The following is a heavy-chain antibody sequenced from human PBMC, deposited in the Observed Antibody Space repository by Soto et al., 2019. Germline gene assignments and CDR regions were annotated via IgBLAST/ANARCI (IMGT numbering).Heavy chain of an antibody. CDR2: IYYSGST. CDR1: GGSISSSSYY. Sequence: QLQLQESGPGLVKPSETLSLTCTVSGGSISSSSYYWGWIRQPPGKGLEWIGSIYYSGSTYYNPSLKSPVTRSVDTSKNQFSLKLSSVTAADTAVYYCASKLVRLGYYYYGMDVWGQGTTVTVSS. J-gene: IGHJ6*02. CDR3: ASKLVRLGYYYYGMDV. D-gene: IGHD6-13*01. V-gene: IGHV4-39*01.